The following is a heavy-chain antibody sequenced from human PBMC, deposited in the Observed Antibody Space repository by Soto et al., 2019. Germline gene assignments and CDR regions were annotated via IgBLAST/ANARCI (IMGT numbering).Heavy chain of an antibody. D-gene: IGHD3-16*01. J-gene: IGHJ4*02. V-gene: IGHV3-48*03. CDR2: ISSSGNTI. Sequence: PGGSLRLSCAASGFTFSSYEMNWARQAPGKGLEWVSYISSSGNTIYYADSVKGRFTISRDNAKNSLYLQMNSLRAEDTAVYYCATYRWGSSIDYWGQGTLVTVSS. CDR3: ATYRWGSSIDY. CDR1: GFTFSSYE.